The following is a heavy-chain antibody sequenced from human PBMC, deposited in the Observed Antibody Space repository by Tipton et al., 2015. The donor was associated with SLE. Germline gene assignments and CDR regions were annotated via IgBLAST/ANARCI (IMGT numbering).Heavy chain of an antibody. V-gene: IGHV1-69-2*01. J-gene: IGHJ4*02. CDR3: ATGRIAAPPGL. D-gene: IGHD6-6*01. CDR1: GYTFTDYY. CDR2: VDPKDGEI. Sequence: QSGAEVKKPGATVKTSCKVSGYTFTDYYIHWIQQAPGKGLEWMGLVDPKDGEIIYAEKFQARFTITADTSTNTAYMEMSNLTSEDTAVYYCATGRIAAPPGLWGQGTLVTISS.